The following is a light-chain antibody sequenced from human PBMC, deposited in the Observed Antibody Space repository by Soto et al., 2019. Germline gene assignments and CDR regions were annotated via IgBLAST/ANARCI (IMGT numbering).Light chain of an antibody. Sequence: DTVLTRSPGTLCLTLRESPTLSYVPSQRSGGTYLAWYQQKPGQAPRLLIYSASTRATGIPDRFSGSGSGTEFTLTISRLEPEDFAVYYCQHYGTSPSTFGRGTKVDIK. CDR2: SAS. CDR1: QRSGGTY. CDR3: QHYGTSPST. V-gene: IGKV3-20*01. J-gene: IGKJ1*01.